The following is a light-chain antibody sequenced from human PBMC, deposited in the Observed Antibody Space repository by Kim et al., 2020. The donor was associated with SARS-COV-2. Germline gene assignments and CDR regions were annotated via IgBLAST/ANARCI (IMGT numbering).Light chain of an antibody. Sequence: GKKVTISCTRSSGSIDDNYVQWYQQRPGGVPTTVIYEDDQRPSGVSDRCSGSIDNSSNSASLTISGLRTEDEADYYCQSYNRDNVIFGGGTQLTVL. CDR1: SGSIDDNY. CDR3: QSYNRDNVI. J-gene: IGLJ2*01. CDR2: EDD. V-gene: IGLV6-57*03.